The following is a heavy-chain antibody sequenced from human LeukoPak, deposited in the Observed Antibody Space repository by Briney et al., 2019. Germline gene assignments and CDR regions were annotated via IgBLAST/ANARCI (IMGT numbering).Heavy chain of an antibody. CDR3: ARDTFGL. CDR2: IKQGGSDK. V-gene: IGHV3-7*01. Sequence: GGSLRLSCEASGFTLSNHWLTWVRQAPGKGLEWVATIKQGGSDKFYVDSVKGRFTISGDNAKNSLYLEMNSLRVEDTAVYYRARDTFGLWGQGTLVTVSS. CDR1: GFTLSNHW. D-gene: IGHD2/OR15-2a*01. J-gene: IGHJ4*02.